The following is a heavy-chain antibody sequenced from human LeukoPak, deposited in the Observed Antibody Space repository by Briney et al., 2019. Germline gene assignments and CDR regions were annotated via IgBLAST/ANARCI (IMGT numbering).Heavy chain of an antibody. D-gene: IGHD1-26*01. CDR1: GGSISSYY. Sequence: SETLSLTCTVSGGSISSYYWSWLRQPPGKGLEWIGYIYYTGNTNYNPSLRSRVTISVDTSKNQFSLKLSSVPAADTAVYYCASRFPGSQREVFNYWGQGTLVTVSS. CDR2: IYYTGNT. CDR3: ASRFPGSQREVFNY. J-gene: IGHJ4*02. V-gene: IGHV4-59*08.